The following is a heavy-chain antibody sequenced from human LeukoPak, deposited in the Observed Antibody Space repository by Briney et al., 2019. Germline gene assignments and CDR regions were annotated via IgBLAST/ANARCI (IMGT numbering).Heavy chain of an antibody. Sequence: SETLSLTCTVSGGSISSGSYYWSWIRQPAGKGLEWIGRIYTSGSTNYNPSLKSRVTISVDTSKNQFSLKLSSVTAADTAVYYCARGLDRWGQGTLVTVSS. V-gene: IGHV4-61*02. CDR2: IYTSGST. CDR1: GGSISSGSYY. J-gene: IGHJ5*02. CDR3: ARGLDR.